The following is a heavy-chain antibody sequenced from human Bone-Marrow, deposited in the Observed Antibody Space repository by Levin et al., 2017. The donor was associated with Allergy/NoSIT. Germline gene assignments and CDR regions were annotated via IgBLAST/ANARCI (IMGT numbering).Heavy chain of an antibody. J-gene: IGHJ4*02. V-gene: IGHV3-23*01. CDR3: AKVGTKPAGTFDD. Sequence: GGSLRLSCVASGITFSFYDMAWVRQSPGKGLEWVAFITGSGGSTYYAESVRGRFTIARENSKNTVYLQMVSVRSDDTAIYYCAKVGTKPAGTFDDWGQGTLVTVSS. CDR1: GITFSFYD. CDR2: ITGSGGST. D-gene: IGHD2-2*01.